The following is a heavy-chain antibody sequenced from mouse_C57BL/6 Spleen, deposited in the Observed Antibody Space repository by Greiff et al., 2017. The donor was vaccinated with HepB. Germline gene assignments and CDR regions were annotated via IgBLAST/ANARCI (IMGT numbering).Heavy chain of an antibody. D-gene: IGHD2-3*01. V-gene: IGHV3-6*01. CDR1: GYSITSGYY. CDR3: AREGDGYYEAMDY. Sequence: DVKLVESGPGLVKPSQSLSLTCSVTGYSITSGYYWNWIRQFPGNKLEWMGYISYDGSNNYNPSLKNRISITRDTSKNQFFLKLNSVTTEDTATYYCAREGDGYYEAMDYWGQGTSVTVSS. CDR2: ISYDGSN. J-gene: IGHJ4*01.